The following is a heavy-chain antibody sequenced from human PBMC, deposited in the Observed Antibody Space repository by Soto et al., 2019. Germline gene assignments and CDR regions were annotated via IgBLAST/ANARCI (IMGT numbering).Heavy chain of an antibody. CDR2: IYYSGST. Sequence: SETLSLTCTVPGGSISSSSYYWAWIRQPPGKGLECIGNIYYSGSTYYNPSLKSRVTISVDTSKNPFSLNLSSVTAADTAVYYCWRLSTVTFLYLDYWGQATLVIV. J-gene: IGHJ4*02. V-gene: IGHV4-39*01. CDR3: WRLSTVTFLYLDY. D-gene: IGHD2-21*02. CDR1: GGSISSSSYY.